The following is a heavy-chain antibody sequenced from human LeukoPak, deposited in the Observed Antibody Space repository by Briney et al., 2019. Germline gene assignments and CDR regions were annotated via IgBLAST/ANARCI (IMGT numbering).Heavy chain of an antibody. V-gene: IGHV1-69*05. CDR3: ASGSLGDGYGVGDYYQYMDV. J-gene: IGHJ6*03. D-gene: IGHD5-24*01. CDR1: GGTFNSYA. Sequence: TSVKVSCKASGGTFNSYAISWVRQAPGQGLEWMGGIMPLFGTANYAQEFQGRVTFTTDESASTAYMEVSSLRSEDTAVYYCASGSLGDGYGVGDYYQYMDVWGKGTTVTVSS. CDR2: IMPLFGTA.